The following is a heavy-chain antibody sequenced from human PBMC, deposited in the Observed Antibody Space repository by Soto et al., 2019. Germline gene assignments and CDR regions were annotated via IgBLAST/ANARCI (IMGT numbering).Heavy chain of an antibody. Sequence: QVQLVQSGAEVKKPGSSVKVSCKASGGTFSSYTISWVRQAPGQGLEWMGRIIPILGIANYAQKFRGRVTITADKSTSTAYMELSSLRSEDTAVYYCARGPMIRGGLFDYWGQGTLVTVSS. D-gene: IGHD3-22*01. CDR2: IIPILGIA. CDR3: ARGPMIRGGLFDY. CDR1: GGTFSSYT. J-gene: IGHJ4*02. V-gene: IGHV1-69*02.